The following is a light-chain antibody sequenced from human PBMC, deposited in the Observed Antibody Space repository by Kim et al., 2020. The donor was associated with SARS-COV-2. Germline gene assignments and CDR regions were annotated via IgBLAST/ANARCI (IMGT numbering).Light chain of an antibody. J-gene: IGLJ3*02. Sequence: QSALTQPPSVSGSPGQSVTVSCTGTSSDVGSYNRVSWYQQPPGTAPKLMISEVSNRPSGVPDRFSGSKSGRTASLTITGLQAEDEADYYCSSYTTSSTWVFGGGTQLTVL. CDR1: SSDVGSYNR. CDR2: EVS. V-gene: IGLV2-18*02. CDR3: SSYTTSSTWV.